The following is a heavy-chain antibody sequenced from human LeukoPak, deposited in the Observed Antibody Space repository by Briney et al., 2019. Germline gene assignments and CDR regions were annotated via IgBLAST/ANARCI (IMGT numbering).Heavy chain of an antibody. D-gene: IGHD3-10*01. CDR1: GGTFNRYA. CDR3: ARPRFPYYRLSGPDYYYMDV. J-gene: IGHJ6*03. V-gene: IGHV1-69*06. Sequence: SVKVSCKASGGTFNRYAISWVRQAPGQGLEWMGGIIPMFDTANYAQRFQGRLTITADKSTSTAYMELSSLTSEDTAVYYCARPRFPYYRLSGPDYYYMDVWGKGTTVTVSS. CDR2: IIPMFDTA.